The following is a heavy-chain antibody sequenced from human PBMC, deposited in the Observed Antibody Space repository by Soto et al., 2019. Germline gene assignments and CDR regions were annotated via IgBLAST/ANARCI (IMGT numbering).Heavy chain of an antibody. V-gene: IGHV3-33*01. D-gene: IGHD3-22*01. J-gene: IGHJ4*02. CDR2: IWYDGSKT. CDR1: GFTFSIFG. Sequence: QVQLVESGGGVVQPGRSLRLSCAASGFTFSIFGMHWVRQAPGKGLEWAAIIWYDGSKTYYADSVRGRFTISRENSKKAVYVQMNSLRVEDTAVYYCARAKGSSRVVCGISQEGYFDSWGEATVVTVSS. CDR3: ARAKGSSRVVCGISQEGYFDS.